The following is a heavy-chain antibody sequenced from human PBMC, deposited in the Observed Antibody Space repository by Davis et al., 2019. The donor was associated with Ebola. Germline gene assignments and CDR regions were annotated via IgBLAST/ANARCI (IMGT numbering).Heavy chain of an antibody. CDR2: ISGNGGST. J-gene: IGHJ4*02. V-gene: IGHV3-64*01. D-gene: IGHD6-19*01. Sequence: GESLKISCAASGFTFSFYSMNWVRQAPGKGLEWVSAISGNGGSTYYANSVKGRFTISRDNSKNTLYLQMNSLRAEDTAVYYCARDQVAGTALDYWGQGTLVTVSS. CDR1: GFTFSFYS. CDR3: ARDQVAGTALDY.